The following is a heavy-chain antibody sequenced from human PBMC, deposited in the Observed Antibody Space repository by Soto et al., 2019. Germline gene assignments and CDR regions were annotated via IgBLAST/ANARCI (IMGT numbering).Heavy chain of an antibody. Sequence: SATLSLTCTVSGGSISSYYWSWIRQPPGKGLEWIGYIYYSGSTNYNPSLKSRVTISVDTSKNQFSLKLSSVTAADTAVYYCARGSYYYDSSGYKLLFDPWGQGTLVTVSS. V-gene: IGHV4-59*01. CDR3: ARGSYYYDSSGYKLLFDP. D-gene: IGHD3-22*01. J-gene: IGHJ5*02. CDR2: IYYSGST. CDR1: GGSISSYY.